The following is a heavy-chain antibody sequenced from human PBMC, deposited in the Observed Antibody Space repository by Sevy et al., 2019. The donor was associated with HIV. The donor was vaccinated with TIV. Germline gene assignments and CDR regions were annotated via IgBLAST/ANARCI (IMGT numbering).Heavy chain of an antibody. J-gene: IGHJ3*02. CDR1: GLTFSIYE. CDR3: AGARYDSSGSFDAFDI. D-gene: IGHD3-22*01. Sequence: GGSLRLSCAASGLTFSIYEMNWVRQAPGKGLEWVSYISSRGRTIYYADSVKARFTISRDNSKNTLYLQMNSLRTEDTALYYCAGARYDSSGSFDAFDIWGQGTMVTVSS. V-gene: IGHV3-48*03. CDR2: ISSRGRTI.